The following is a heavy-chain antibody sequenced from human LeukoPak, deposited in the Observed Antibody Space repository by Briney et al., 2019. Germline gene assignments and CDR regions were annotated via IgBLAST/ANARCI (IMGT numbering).Heavy chain of an antibody. CDR1: GFTFNDYG. CDR3: ARDGSSWKFDY. CDR2: VNWNGGST. D-gene: IGHD6-13*01. Sequence: GGSLRLSCAASGFTFNDYGMTWVRQGPGQGLEWVSAVNWNGGSTGYADSVKGRFTISRDNAKNSMYLQMNSLRAEDTALYYCARDGSSWKFDYWGQGTLVTVSS. V-gene: IGHV3-20*04. J-gene: IGHJ4*02.